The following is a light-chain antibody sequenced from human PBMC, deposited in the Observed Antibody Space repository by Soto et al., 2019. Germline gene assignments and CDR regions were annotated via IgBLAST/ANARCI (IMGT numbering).Light chain of an antibody. CDR3: QQYCSSPAT. CDR2: GAS. V-gene: IGKV3-20*01. J-gene: IGKJ2*01. Sequence: EIVLTQSPGTLSLSPGDRGTLSCRASQSVANNYLAWYQQKPGQAPRLLIYGASNRASGTPDRFSGRGSGTDFTLTISRLGPEYFAVYHCQQYCSSPATFVQGTKLEIK. CDR1: QSVANNY.